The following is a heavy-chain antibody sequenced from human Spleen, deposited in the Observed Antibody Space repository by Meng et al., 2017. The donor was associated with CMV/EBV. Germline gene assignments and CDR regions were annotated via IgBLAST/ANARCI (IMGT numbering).Heavy chain of an antibody. CDR2: INPSGGST. Sequence: ASVKVSCKASGYTFTSYYMSWVRQAPGQGLEWMGIINPSGGSTTYPQKFQGRVTMTRDTSTSTVYMELSSLRSEDTAVYYCARKIGEDLDYWGQGTLVTVSS. CDR1: GYTFTSYY. J-gene: IGHJ4*02. V-gene: IGHV1-46*01. D-gene: IGHD3-10*01. CDR3: ARKIGEDLDY.